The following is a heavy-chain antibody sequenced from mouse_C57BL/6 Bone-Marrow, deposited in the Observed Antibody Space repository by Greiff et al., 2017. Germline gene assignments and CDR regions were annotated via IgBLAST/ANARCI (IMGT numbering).Heavy chain of an antibody. CDR3: ARSPDSSGDRAWFVY. V-gene: IGHV14-3*01. J-gene: IGHJ3*01. CDR2: IDPANGNT. CDR1: GFNIKNTY. Sequence: EVQLQQSVAELVRPGASVKLSCTASGFNIKNTYMHWVKQRPEQGLEWIGRIDPANGNTKYAPKFQGKATITADTSSNTAYLQLSSLTSEDTAIYYCARSPDSSGDRAWFVYWGQGTLVTVSA. D-gene: IGHD3-2*02.